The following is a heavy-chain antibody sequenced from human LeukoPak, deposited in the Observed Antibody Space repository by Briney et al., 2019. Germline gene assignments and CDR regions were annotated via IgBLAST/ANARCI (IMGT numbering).Heavy chain of an antibody. J-gene: IGHJ4*02. V-gene: IGHV3-48*03. CDR2: ISGSGSTI. Sequence: PGGSLRLSCAASGFTFSSYEMNWVRQAPGKGLEWISYISGSGSTIYYADSVKGRFTISRDNARSSLYLQLNSLRAEDTAVYYCARARGPNYWGQGTLVTVSS. CDR3: ARARGPNY. CDR1: GFTFSSYE.